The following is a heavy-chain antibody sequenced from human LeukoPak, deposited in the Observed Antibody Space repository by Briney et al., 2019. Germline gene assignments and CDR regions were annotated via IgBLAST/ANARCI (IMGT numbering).Heavy chain of an antibody. V-gene: IGHV4-39*01. CDR1: GGSISSSSYY. Sequence: ASETLSLTCTVSGGSISSSSYYWDWIRQPPGKGLEWIGSIYYSGSTYYNPSLKSRVTISVDTSKNQFSLKLSSVTAADTAVYYCARQAREGFDYWGQGTLVTVSS. CDR3: ARQAREGFDY. CDR2: IYYSGST. J-gene: IGHJ4*02.